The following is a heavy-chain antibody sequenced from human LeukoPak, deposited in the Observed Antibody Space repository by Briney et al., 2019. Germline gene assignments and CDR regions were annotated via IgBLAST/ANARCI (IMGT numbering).Heavy chain of an antibody. Sequence: ASVKVSCKASGYTFTGYYMHWVRQAPGQGLEWMGWINPNSGGANYAQKFQGRVTMTRDTSISTAYMELSRLRSDDAAVYYCARRMNSGYDWHYWGQGTLVTVSS. V-gene: IGHV1-2*02. CDR1: GYTFTGYY. D-gene: IGHD5-12*01. CDR3: ARRMNSGYDWHY. CDR2: INPNSGGA. J-gene: IGHJ4*02.